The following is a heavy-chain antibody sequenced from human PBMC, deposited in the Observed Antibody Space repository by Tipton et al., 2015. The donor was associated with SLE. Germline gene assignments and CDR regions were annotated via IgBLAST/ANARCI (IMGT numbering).Heavy chain of an antibody. V-gene: IGHV3-23*01. Sequence: LSLTCAVYGGSFSGYYWSWIRQPPGKGLEWVSAISGSGGSTYYADSVKGRFTISRDNSKNTLYLQMNSLRAEDTAVYYCAKDQKGRLGTFDYWGQGTLVTVSS. CDR3: AKDQKGRLGTFDY. J-gene: IGHJ4*02. CDR2: ISGSGGST. D-gene: IGHD7-27*01. CDR1: GGSFSGYY.